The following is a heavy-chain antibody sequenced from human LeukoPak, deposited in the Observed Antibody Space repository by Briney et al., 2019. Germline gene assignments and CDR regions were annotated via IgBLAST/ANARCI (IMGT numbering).Heavy chain of an antibody. Sequence: PGGSLRLSCAASGFTVNNNYMSWARQAPGKGPEWVSVIYSGDITYYADSVKGRFTISRDNSKNTLYLQMNSLRAEDTAVYYCARGSGYNYGFPDYWGQGTLVTVSS. CDR3: ARGSGYNYGFPDY. J-gene: IGHJ4*02. CDR2: IYSGDIT. D-gene: IGHD5-18*01. V-gene: IGHV3-53*01. CDR1: GFTVNNNY.